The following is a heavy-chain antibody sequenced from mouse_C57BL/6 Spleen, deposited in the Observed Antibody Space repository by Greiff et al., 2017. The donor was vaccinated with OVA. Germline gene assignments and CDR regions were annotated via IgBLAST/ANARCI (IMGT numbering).Heavy chain of an antibody. V-gene: IGHV2-9-1*01. CDR2: IWTGGGT. D-gene: IGHD1-1*01. J-gene: IGHJ1*03. CDR1: GFSLTSYA. CDR3: ARKGYYAGYWYFDV. Sequence: VAPSQSLSITCTVSGFSLTSYAISWVRQPPGKGLEWLGVIWTGGGTNYNSALKSRLSISKDNSKSQVFLKMNSLQTDDTARYDGARKGYYAGYWYFDVWGTGTTVTVSS.